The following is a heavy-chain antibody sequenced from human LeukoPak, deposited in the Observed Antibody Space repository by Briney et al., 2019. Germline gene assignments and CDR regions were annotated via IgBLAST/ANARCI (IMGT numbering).Heavy chain of an antibody. Sequence: GGSLRLSCAASGFTVSGNYMGWVRQAPGEGLEWVSLIYSGSNTYYADSVKGRFTVSRDNSKSTLYLQMNSLRADDTAVYYCARGLFTGGTYFAYWGQGTLVTVSS. J-gene: IGHJ4*02. V-gene: IGHV3-53*05. CDR2: IYSGSNT. CDR1: GFTVSGNY. CDR3: ARGLFTGGTYFAY. D-gene: IGHD2-8*02.